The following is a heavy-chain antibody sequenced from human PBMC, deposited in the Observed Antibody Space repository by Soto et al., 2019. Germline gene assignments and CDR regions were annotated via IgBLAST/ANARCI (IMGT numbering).Heavy chain of an antibody. CDR1: GDSVSSNSAA. J-gene: IGHJ4*02. V-gene: IGHV6-1*01. CDR2: TSYRSKWYN. CDR3: ASSDSSGFGFDY. D-gene: IGHD3-22*01. Sequence: QVQLQQSGPGLVKPSQTLSLTCDISGDSVSSNSAAWNWIRQSPSRGLEWLGRTSYRSKWYNDYAVSGKSRITINPDTSKNQFSLQPISVAPEDTALYYCASSDSSGFGFDYWGQGTLVTVSS.